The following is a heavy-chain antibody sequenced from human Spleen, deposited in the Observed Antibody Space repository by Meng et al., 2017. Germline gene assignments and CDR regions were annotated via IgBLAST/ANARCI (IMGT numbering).Heavy chain of an antibody. J-gene: IGHJ4*02. V-gene: IGHV2-70*20. Sequence: SGPTLVKPTQTLTLTCTFSGFSLSTSGMCVSWVRQPPGKALEWLALIDWDVDKYYSTSLKTRLTISKDTSKNQVVLTMTNMDPADTATYYCARSRMIRGVFLGADYWGQGTLVTVSS. CDR1: GFSLSTSGMC. CDR3: ARSRMIRGVFLGADY. CDR2: IDWDVDK. D-gene: IGHD3-10*01.